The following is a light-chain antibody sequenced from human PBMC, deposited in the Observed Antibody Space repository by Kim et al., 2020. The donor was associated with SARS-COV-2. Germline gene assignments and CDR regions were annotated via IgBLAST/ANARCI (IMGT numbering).Light chain of an antibody. CDR1: RRMSTN. Sequence: EIAARPSCRPSRRMSTNVAWIQHKPGQPPRLLIYETSRRATGIPDRFSGSGSGTDFTLTVTGLEPEDYAVYYCHQYAGAPWTLGQGTKVDIK. V-gene: IGKV3-20*01. CDR2: ETS. CDR3: HQYAGAPWT. J-gene: IGKJ1*01.